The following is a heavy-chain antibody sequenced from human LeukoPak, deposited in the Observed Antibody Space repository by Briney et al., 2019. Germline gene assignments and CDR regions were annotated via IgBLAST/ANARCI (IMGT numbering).Heavy chain of an antibody. CDR1: GFXFSHYW. CDR3: AKGRSGTNGVCVSGFPEI. D-gene: IGHD2-8*01. Sequence: GGSLRLFCAASGFXFSHYWLTWVSQAPGKGLEWVADIKHDRTEKCYTDSVKGRFTMSRDNAQNSLYIQKISLRAEDTDVYDCAKGRSGTNGVCVSGFPEIWGQGTMVTVSS. CDR2: IKHDRTEK. J-gene: IGHJ3*02. V-gene: IGHV3-7*05.